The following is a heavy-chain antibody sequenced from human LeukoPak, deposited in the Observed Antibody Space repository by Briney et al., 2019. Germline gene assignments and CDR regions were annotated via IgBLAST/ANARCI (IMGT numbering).Heavy chain of an antibody. CDR3: ARASGTYYDSSGYYAG. Sequence: GGSLRLSCAASGFTVSSNYMSWVRQAPGKGLEWVSVIYSGGSTYYADSVKGRFTISRDNSKNTLYLQMNSLRAEDTAVYYCARASGTYYDSSGYYAGWGQGTLVTVSS. CDR2: IYSGGST. J-gene: IGHJ4*02. D-gene: IGHD3-22*01. CDR1: GFTVSSNY. V-gene: IGHV3-66*01.